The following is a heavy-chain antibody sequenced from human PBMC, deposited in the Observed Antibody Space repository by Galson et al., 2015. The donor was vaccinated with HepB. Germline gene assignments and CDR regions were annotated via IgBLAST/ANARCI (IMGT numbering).Heavy chain of an antibody. CDR1: GGTFSSYA. V-gene: IGHV1-69*13. CDR2: IIPIFGTA. CDR3: ARRTYYYDSSGYYTDWYFDL. J-gene: IGHJ2*01. D-gene: IGHD3-22*01. Sequence: SVKVSCKASGGTFSSYAISWVRQAPGQGLEWVGGIIPIFGTANYAQKFQGRVTITADESTSTAYMELSSLRSEDTAVYYCARRTYYYDSSGYYTDWYFDLWGRGTLVTVSS.